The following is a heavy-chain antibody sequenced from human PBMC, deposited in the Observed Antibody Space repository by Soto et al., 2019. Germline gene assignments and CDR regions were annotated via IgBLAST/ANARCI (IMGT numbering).Heavy chain of an antibody. CDR3: ARGGAIAARPPTIYFDF. CDR2: IKQDGSEK. CDR1: GFTFSSYW. D-gene: IGHD6-6*01. V-gene: IGHV3-7*01. J-gene: IGHJ4*02. Sequence: GGSLRLSCAASGFTFSSYWMSWVRQAPGKGLEWVANIKQDGSEKYYVDSVKGRFTISRDNAKNSLYLQMNSLRAEDPAVYYCARGGAIAARPPTIYFDFWGQGTLVTVSS.